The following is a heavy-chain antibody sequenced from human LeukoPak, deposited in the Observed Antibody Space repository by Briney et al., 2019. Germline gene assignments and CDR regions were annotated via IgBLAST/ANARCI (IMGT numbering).Heavy chain of an antibody. V-gene: IGHV5-51*01. CDR1: GYRFTSYW. CDR3: ATTLYSGIYGDAFDI. D-gene: IGHD1-26*01. CDR2: MYPGDSET. Sequence: GESLKISCQGSGYRFTSYWIGWVRQMPGKGLEWMGIMYPGDSETRYSPSFQSQVTISADKSISTAYLQWSSLKASDTAMYYCATTLYSGIYGDAFDIWGQGTMVTVSS. J-gene: IGHJ3*02.